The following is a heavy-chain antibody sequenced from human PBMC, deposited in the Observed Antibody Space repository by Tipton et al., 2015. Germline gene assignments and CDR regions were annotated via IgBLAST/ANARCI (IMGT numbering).Heavy chain of an antibody. V-gene: IGHV4-59*01. J-gene: IGHJ6*02. CDR3: ARDLEHGMDV. Sequence: TLSLTCSVSGGSIDSYYWSWIRQPPGKGLEYIGYIFYSGDTNYNPSLKSRVSMSVDTSKNQISLTLNSVAAADTAVYYCARDLEHGMDVWGHGTTVTVSS. D-gene: IGHD5-24*01. CDR1: GGSIDSYY. CDR2: IFYSGDT.